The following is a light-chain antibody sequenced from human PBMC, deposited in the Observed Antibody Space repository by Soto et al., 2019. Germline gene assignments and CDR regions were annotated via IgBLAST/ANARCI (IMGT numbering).Light chain of an antibody. CDR2: GAS. CDR1: QNISSSS. J-gene: IGKJ1*01. CDR3: QVYCGSPEWT. V-gene: IGKV3-20*01. Sequence: ELVVTQSPGTLSLSPGERATLSCRASQNISSSSLAWYHQTPGQAPRRLIYGASSRATGIPDRFSGSGSGTDFNLTISRLEPEDFAVYYCQVYCGSPEWTFGQGTKVDIK.